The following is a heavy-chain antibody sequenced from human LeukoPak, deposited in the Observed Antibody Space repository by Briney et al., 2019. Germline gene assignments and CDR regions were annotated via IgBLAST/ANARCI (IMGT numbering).Heavy chain of an antibody. CDR3: ARFGELSPFRY. CDR2: ITYDGST. J-gene: IGHJ4*02. Sequence: PSETLSLTCAVFGGSFDGYYWSWIRQPPGKGLEWIGEITYDGSTNYNPSLKSRVTITVDTSKNQFSLKLSSVTAADTAVYYCARFGELSPFRYWGQGTLVTVSS. V-gene: IGHV4-34*01. D-gene: IGHD3-10*01. CDR1: GGSFDGYY.